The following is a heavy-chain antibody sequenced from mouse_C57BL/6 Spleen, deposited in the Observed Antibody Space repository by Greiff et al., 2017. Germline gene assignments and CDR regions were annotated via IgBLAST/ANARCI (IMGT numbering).Heavy chain of an antibody. CDR3: ARSWWFDY. D-gene: IGHD1-1*02. CDR1: GYTFTDYN. V-gene: IGHV1-18*01. Sequence: VQLQQSGPELVKPGASVKIPCKASGYTFTDYNMDWVKQSHGKSLEWIGDINPNNGETNYNQKFQGKATLTVDKTSSTADMELRSLTSEYTAVYYCARSWWFDYWGQGTTLTVSS. CDR2: INPNNGET. J-gene: IGHJ2*01.